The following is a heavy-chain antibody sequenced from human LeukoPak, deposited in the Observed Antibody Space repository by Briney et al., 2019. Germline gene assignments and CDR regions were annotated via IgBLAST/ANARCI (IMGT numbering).Heavy chain of an antibody. CDR3: AKGLPHSVRWYYFDY. V-gene: IGHV3-20*04. CDR1: GFTFDDYG. J-gene: IGHJ4*02. CDR2: INWNGGST. D-gene: IGHD6-13*01. Sequence: PGGSLRLSCAASGFTFDDYGMSWVRQAPGKGLEWVSGINWNGGSTGYADSVKGRFTISRDNSKNTLYLQMNSLRAEDTAVYYCAKGLPHSVRWYYFDYWGQGTLVTVSS.